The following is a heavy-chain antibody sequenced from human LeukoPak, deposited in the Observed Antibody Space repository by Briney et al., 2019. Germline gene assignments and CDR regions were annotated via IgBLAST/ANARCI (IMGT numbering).Heavy chain of an antibody. J-gene: IGHJ4*02. Sequence: PGGSLRLSCAASGXTFSTYSVNWVRQAPGKGLEWVSFISTGSSTIYYADSVKGRFTISRDNAKNSLYLQMNSLRDEDTAVYYCARVAEIQLWLRSAFDYWGQGTLVTVSS. V-gene: IGHV3-48*02. CDR3: ARVAEIQLWLRSAFDY. D-gene: IGHD5-18*01. CDR2: ISTGSSTI. CDR1: GXTFSTYS.